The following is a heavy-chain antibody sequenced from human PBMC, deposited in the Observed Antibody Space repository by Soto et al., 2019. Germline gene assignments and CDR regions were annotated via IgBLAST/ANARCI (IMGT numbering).Heavy chain of an antibody. J-gene: IGHJ4*02. V-gene: IGHV1-18*01. CDR2: INTYNGMT. D-gene: IGHD5-18*01. CDR1: GYTFINYH. Sequence: QVQLVQSGGEVKKPGASVTVSCKASGYTFINYHITWVRQAPGQGLEWMAWINTYNGMTDYAQRFQGRVTMTRDTYTRTAYMELRNLGSDDTAVYFCAKSQRGEMDTDWGQGTLVTVSS. CDR3: AKSQRGEMDTD.